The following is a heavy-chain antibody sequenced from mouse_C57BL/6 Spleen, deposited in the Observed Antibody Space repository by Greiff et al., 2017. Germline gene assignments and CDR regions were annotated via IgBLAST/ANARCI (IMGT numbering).Heavy chain of an antibody. CDR1: GFTFSDYY. CDR2: ISNGGGST. CDR3: ARQYSYFAMDY. V-gene: IGHV5-12*01. J-gene: IGHJ4*01. Sequence: DVKLVESGGGLVQPGGSLKLSCAASGFTFSDYYMYWVRQTPEKRLEWVAYISNGGGSTYYPDTVKGRVTISRDNAKNTQYLQMSRLKSEDTAMYYCARQYSYFAMDYWGQGTSVTVSA.